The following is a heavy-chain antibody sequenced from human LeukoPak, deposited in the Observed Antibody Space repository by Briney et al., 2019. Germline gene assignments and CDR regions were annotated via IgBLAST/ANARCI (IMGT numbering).Heavy chain of an antibody. J-gene: IGHJ5*02. Sequence: GGSLRLSCAASGFTFSAYWMSWVRQAPGKGLEWVASISQDGREKNYVDSVKGRFTISRDHARNSLYLQMNSLRAEDTAVYYCVRGTLRYTDTWGQGTLVTVSS. CDR3: VRGTLRYTDT. D-gene: IGHD3-9*01. V-gene: IGHV3-7*04. CDR1: GFTFSAYW. CDR2: ISQDGREK.